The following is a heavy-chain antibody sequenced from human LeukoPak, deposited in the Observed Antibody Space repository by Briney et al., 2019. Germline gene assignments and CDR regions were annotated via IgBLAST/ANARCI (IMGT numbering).Heavy chain of an antibody. V-gene: IGHV3-21*01. CDR3: ARALVLLDDYFGMDV. CDR1: GFTFSSYS. CDR2: ISSSSSYI. J-gene: IGHJ6*02. D-gene: IGHD4/OR15-4a*01. Sequence: GGSLRLSCAASGFTFSSYSMNWVRQAPGKGLEWVSSISSSSSYIYYADSVKGRFTISRDNAKNSLYLQMNSLRAEDTAVYYCARALVLLDDYFGMDVWGQGTTVTVSS.